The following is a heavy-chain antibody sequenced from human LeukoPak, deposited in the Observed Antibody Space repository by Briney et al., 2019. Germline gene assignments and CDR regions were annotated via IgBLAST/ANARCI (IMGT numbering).Heavy chain of an antibody. Sequence: SETLSLTCAVYGGSFSGYYWSWIRQPPGKWLEWIGEINHSGSTNYNPSLKSRVTISVDTSKNQFSLKLSSVTAADTAVYYCARGFRALRYFDWYLRYENPYYYDSSGYYRLLSKTWFDYWGQGTLVTVSS. CDR2: INHSGST. CDR3: ARGFRALRYFDWYLRYENPYYYDSSGYYRLLSKTWFDY. J-gene: IGHJ4*02. V-gene: IGHV4-34*01. CDR1: GGSFSGYY. D-gene: IGHD3-22*01.